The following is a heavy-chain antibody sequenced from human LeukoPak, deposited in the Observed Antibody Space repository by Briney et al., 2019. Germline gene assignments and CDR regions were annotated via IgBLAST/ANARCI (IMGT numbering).Heavy chain of an antibody. CDR2: INHSGST. CDR3: ARGVTTVTTNPHFDY. D-gene: IGHD4-17*01. J-gene: IGHJ4*02. V-gene: IGHV4-34*01. CDR1: GGSFSGYY. Sequence: SETLSLTCAVYGGSFSGYYWSWIRQPPGKGLEWIGEINHSGSTNYNPSLKSRVTISVDTSKNQFSLKLSSVTAEDTAVYYCARGVTTVTTNPHFDYWGQGTLVTVSS.